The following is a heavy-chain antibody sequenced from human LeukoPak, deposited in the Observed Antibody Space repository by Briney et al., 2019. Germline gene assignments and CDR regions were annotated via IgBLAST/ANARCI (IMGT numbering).Heavy chain of an antibody. V-gene: IGHV4-39*07. D-gene: IGHD2-2*01. CDR1: GGSISSSSYY. CDR2: IYYSRST. Sequence: SETLSLTCTVSGGSISSSSYYWGWIRQPPGKGLEWIGSIYYSRSTYYNPSLKSRVTISVDTSKNQFSLKLSSVTAADTAVYYCARDWGVSSTSYWGQGTLVTVSS. J-gene: IGHJ4*02. CDR3: ARDWGVSSTSY.